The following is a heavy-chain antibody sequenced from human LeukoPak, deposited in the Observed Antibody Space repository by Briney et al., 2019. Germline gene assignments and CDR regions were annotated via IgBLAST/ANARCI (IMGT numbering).Heavy chain of an antibody. CDR2: IYYSGST. J-gene: IGHJ5*02. CDR3: ARGLSSSWMNRGFDP. V-gene: IGHV4-59*01. D-gene: IGHD6-13*01. Sequence: SETLSLTCTVSGGSISSYYWSWIRQPPGKGLEWIGYIYYSGSTSYNPSLKSRVTISVDTSKNQFSLNLTSVIAADTAVYYCARGLSSSWMNRGFDPWGQGTLVTVSS. CDR1: GGSISSYY.